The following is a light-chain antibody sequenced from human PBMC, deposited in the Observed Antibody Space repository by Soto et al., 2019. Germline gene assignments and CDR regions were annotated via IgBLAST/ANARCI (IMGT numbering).Light chain of an antibody. CDR1: QSVSNY. Sequence: DIVGTQSPATLSLSPGERVTLSCRASQSVSNYLAWYQNNPGQDPRLIIYDASKRATGIPASFSGPVSGTDFTLTLSRLETEDCAVYDGQQRSDWTLTFCGLTKVDIK. V-gene: IGKV3-11*01. CDR2: DAS. J-gene: IGKJ4*01. CDR3: QQRSDWTLT.